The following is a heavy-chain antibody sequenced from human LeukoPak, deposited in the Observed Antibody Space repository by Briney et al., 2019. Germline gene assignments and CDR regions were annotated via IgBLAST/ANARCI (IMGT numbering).Heavy chain of an antibody. V-gene: IGHV1-2*02. Sequence: ASVKVSCKASGYTFTGYYMHWVRQAPGQGLEWMGWINPNSGGTNYAQKFQGRVTMTRDTSISTAYMELSRLRSDDTAVYYCARGEFGMATIHYNWFDPWGQGTLVTVSS. D-gene: IGHD5-24*01. J-gene: IGHJ5*02. CDR1: GYTFTGYY. CDR3: ARGEFGMATIHYNWFDP. CDR2: INPNSGGT.